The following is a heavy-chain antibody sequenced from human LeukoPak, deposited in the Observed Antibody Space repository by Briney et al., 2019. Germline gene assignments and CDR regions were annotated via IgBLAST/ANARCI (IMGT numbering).Heavy chain of an antibody. V-gene: IGHV3-66*01. Sequence: GGSLRLSCAASGFTVSINYMSWVRQAPGKGLEWVSIIYGGGSTYYADSVKGRFTISRDNSKNTLFLQMNSLRAEGTAVYYCARGKVGVYDAFDIWGQGTMVTVSS. CDR1: GFTVSINY. D-gene: IGHD1-26*01. CDR2: IYGGGST. J-gene: IGHJ3*02. CDR3: ARGKVGVYDAFDI.